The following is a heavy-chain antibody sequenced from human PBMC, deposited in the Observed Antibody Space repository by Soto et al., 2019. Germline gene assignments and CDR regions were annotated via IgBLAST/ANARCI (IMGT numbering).Heavy chain of an antibody. V-gene: IGHV3-33*01. CDR1: GFTFSSYG. CDR2: IWHDGSIK. D-gene: IGHD3-10*01. J-gene: IGHJ4*02. Sequence: QVQLVESGGGVVQPGRSLRLSCVASGFTFSSYGMHWVRHAPGKGLEWVAVIWHDGSIKYYADSVKGRFTISRDNSKNTLYLQMNSPRAEDTAVYYCARYYYGSGSRGSSIDYWGQGTLVTVSS. CDR3: ARYYYGSGSRGSSIDY.